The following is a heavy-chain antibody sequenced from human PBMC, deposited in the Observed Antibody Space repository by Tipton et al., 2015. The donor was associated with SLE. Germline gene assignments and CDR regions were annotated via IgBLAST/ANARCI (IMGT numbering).Heavy chain of an antibody. CDR2: INHSGST. D-gene: IGHD6-13*01. J-gene: IGHJ4*02. CDR1: GYSISSGYY. Sequence: TLSLTCTVSGYSISSGYYWSWIRQPPGKGLEWIGEINHSGSTNYNPSLKSRVTISVDTSKNQFSLKLSSVTAADTAVYYCARTYSSSPTPFDYWGQGTLVTVSS. V-gene: IGHV4-38-2*02. CDR3: ARTYSSSPTPFDY.